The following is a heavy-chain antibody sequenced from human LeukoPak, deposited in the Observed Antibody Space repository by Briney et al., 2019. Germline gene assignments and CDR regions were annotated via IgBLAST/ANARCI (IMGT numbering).Heavy chain of an antibody. Sequence: SQTLSLTCTVSGGSVTSGNYYWNWIRQPAGKGLEWIGRIYTNGGASYNPSLKSRVTISIDASKNQFSLKLSSVTAADTAVYYCAGEPPGYWGQGILVTVSS. CDR3: AGEPPGY. J-gene: IGHJ4*02. CDR1: GGSVTSGNYY. V-gene: IGHV4-61*02. CDR2: IYTNGGA.